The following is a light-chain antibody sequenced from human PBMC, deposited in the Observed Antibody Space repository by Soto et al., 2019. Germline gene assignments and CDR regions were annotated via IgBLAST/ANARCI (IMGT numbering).Light chain of an antibody. J-gene: IGKJ1*01. CDR2: GAS. CDR3: QQYNNWPPWT. CDR1: QSVSSN. V-gene: IGKV3-15*01. Sequence: EVVMTQSPATLSVSPGERATLSCRASQSVSSNLAWYQQKPGQAPRLLIYGASTRATGIPARFSGSGSGTEFNPTISSLQSEAVAVSYCQQYNNWPPWTFGQGTKVEVK.